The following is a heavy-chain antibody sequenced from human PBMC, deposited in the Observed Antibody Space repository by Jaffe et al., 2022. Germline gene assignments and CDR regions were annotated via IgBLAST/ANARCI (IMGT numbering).Heavy chain of an antibody. V-gene: IGHV4-34*01. Sequence: QVQLQQWGAGLLKPSETLSLTCAVYGGSFSGYYWSWIRQPPGKGLEWIGEINHSGSTNYNPSLKSRVTISVDTSKNQFSLKLSSVTAADTAVYYCASRGYCSGGSCSNWFDPWGQGTLVTVSS. CDR2: INHSGST. CDR1: GGSFSGYY. J-gene: IGHJ5*02. D-gene: IGHD2-15*01. CDR3: ASRGYCSGGSCSNWFDP.